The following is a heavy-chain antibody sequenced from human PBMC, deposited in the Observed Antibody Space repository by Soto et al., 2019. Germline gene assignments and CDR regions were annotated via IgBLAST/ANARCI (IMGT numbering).Heavy chain of an antibody. CDR2: IRSKAYGGTT. V-gene: IGHV3-49*05. Sequence: EVQLVESGGGFVKPGRSLRLSCTDSGFTFGDFAMTWFRQAPGKGLECVGFIRSKAYGGTTEYAASVKGRFAISRDDSKSIAYLQMNSLKTEDTAVYFCTGGQWERPDYWGQGTLVTVSS. D-gene: IGHD1-26*01. CDR1: GFTFGDFA. CDR3: TGGQWERPDY. J-gene: IGHJ4*02.